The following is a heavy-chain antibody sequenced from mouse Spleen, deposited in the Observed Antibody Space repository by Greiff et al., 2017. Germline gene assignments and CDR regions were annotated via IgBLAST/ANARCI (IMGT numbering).Heavy chain of an antibody. CDR1: GFTFSSYA. V-gene: IGHV5-9*01. Sequence: EVMLVESGGGLVKLGGSLKLSCAASGFTFSSYAMSWVRQTPEKRLEWVATISSGGGNTYYPDSVKGRFTISRDNAKNTLYLQMSSLKSEDTAMYYCARPYYGNYGFDYWGQGTTLTVSS. CDR3: ARPYYGNYGFDY. CDR2: ISSGGGNT. J-gene: IGHJ2*01. D-gene: IGHD2-10*01.